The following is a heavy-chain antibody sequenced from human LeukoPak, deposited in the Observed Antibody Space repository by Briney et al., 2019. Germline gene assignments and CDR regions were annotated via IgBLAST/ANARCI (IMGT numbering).Heavy chain of an antibody. Sequence: GGSLRLSCAASGFTFSSYAMHWVRQAPGKGLEWVAVISYDGSNKYYADSVKGRFTISRDNSKNTLYLQMNSLRAEDTAVHYCARDVGLLWFGEFPPWFDPWGQGTLVTVSS. CDR3: ARDVGLLWFGEFPPWFDP. J-gene: IGHJ5*02. CDR1: GFTFSSYA. V-gene: IGHV3-30-3*01. D-gene: IGHD3-10*01. CDR2: ISYDGSNK.